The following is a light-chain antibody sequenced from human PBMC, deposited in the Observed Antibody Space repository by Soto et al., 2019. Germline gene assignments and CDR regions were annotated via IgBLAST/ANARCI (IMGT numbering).Light chain of an antibody. CDR1: SSDIGVYNY. J-gene: IGLJ3*02. V-gene: IGLV2-14*01. CDR2: EVN. CDR3: ASFTTTRTGV. Sequence: QSVLTQPASVSGSPGQSITISCTGTSSDIGVYNYVSWFQQHPGKAPKLMIYEVNNRPSGVSDRFSGSKSANTASLTISGLQAEDEADYYCASFTTTRTGVFGGGTKLTVL.